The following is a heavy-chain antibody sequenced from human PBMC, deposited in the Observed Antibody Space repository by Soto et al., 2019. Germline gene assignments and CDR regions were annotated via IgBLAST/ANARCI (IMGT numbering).Heavy chain of an antibody. J-gene: IGHJ4*02. D-gene: IGHD6-19*01. Sequence: VQLVESGGGVVQPGRSLRLSCAASGFTFSSYYMNWVRQAPGKGLEWVSSISGSSSSIYYADSVKGRFTISRDNAKNSLYLQMNSLRAEDTAVYYCASGYRSGWYGLEYWGQGTLVTVSS. V-gene: IGHV3-21*01. CDR1: GFTFSSYY. CDR2: ISGSSSSI. CDR3: ASGYRSGWYGLEY.